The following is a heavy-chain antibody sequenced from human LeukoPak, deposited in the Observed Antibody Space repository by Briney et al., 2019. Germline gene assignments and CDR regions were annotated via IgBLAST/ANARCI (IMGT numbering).Heavy chain of an antibody. D-gene: IGHD3-9*01. CDR3: ATEYDILTGYYSRPEYFQH. CDR1: GYTLTELS. J-gene: IGHJ1*01. V-gene: IGHV1-24*01. Sequence: ASVKVSCKVSGYTLTELSMHWVRQAPGKGLEWXXXXXPEDGETIYAQKFQGRVTMTEDTSTDTAYMELSSLRSEDTAVYYCATEYDILTGYYSRPEYFQHWGQGTLVTVSS. CDR2: XXPEDGET.